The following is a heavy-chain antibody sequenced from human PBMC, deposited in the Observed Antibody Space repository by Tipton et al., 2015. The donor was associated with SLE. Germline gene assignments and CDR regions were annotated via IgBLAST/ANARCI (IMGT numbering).Heavy chain of an antibody. CDR3: AREGDSSANFYYYMDV. CDR1: GDSISNVGYY. Sequence: TLSLTCTVSGDSISNVGYYWSWIRQHPGKGLEWIGCIYYSGSTDYYDPSLESRVSISIDTSKNEFSLKLSSVTAADTAVYYCAREGDSSANFYYYMDVWGKGTPVTASS. J-gene: IGHJ6*03. CDR2: IYYSGSTD. V-gene: IGHV4-31*03. D-gene: IGHD2-21*01.